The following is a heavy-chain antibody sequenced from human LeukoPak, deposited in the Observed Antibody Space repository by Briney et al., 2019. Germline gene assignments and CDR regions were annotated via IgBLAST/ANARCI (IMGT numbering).Heavy chain of an antibody. D-gene: IGHD3-10*01. CDR1: GFTFSSYG. CDR2: ISGSGGST. Sequence: PGGSLRLSCAASGFTFSSYGMSWVRQAPGKGLEWVSSISGSGGSTYYADSVKGRFTISRDNAKNTLYLQMNSLRAEDTAVYYCAKVAPPTDYGSGSYFSNPYYFDYWGQGPLVTASS. V-gene: IGHV3-23*01. J-gene: IGHJ4*02. CDR3: AKVAPPTDYGSGSYFSNPYYFDY.